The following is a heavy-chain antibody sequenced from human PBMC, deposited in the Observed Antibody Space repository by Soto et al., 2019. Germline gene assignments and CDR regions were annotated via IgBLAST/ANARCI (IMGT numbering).Heavy chain of an antibody. CDR2: IYYSGST. CDR3: ARERPDVSRLAP. D-gene: IGHD6-13*01. V-gene: IGHV4-30-4*01. CDR1: GGSISSGDYY. Sequence: QVQLQESGPGLVKPSQTLSLTCTVSGGSISSGDYYWSWIRQPPGKGLEWIGYIYYSGSTYYNPSLKSRVTISGDPSKNQCSLKLGSVTAADTAVYYCARERPDVSRLAPWGQGTLVTVSS. J-gene: IGHJ5*02.